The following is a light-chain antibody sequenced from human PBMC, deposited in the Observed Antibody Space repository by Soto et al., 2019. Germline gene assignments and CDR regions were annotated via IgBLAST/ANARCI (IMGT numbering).Light chain of an antibody. CDR1: SSDIGGYNF. CDR3: SSDTSRDTLV. Sequence: QSALTQPASVSGSPGQSITISCTGSSSDIGGYNFVSCYQHHPGNAPKLMNYNASYRSSGVSHRFSCYTSGNAASLTSSRLPEDDEDDYCGSSDTSRDTLVFGGGTKVTVL. CDR2: NAS. J-gene: IGLJ3*02. V-gene: IGLV2-14*03.